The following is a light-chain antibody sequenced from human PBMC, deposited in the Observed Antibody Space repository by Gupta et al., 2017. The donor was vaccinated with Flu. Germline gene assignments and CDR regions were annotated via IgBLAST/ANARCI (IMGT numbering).Light chain of an antibody. V-gene: IGLV1-51*02. CDR3: GTWETSRSGSWV. CDR2: QDN. CDR1: SSNIGKNF. Sequence: VTISCSGSSSNIGKNFVSWYQQLPGTAPNLVIYQDNERHSGRPDRFSGSKSGTSATLGVTGLQTGEEANYYCGTWETSRSGSWVFGGGTKLTVL. J-gene: IGLJ3*02.